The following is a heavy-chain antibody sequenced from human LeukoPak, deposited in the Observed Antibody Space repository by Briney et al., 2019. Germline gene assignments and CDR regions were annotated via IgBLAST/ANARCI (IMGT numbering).Heavy chain of an antibody. J-gene: IGHJ6*03. D-gene: IGHD1-26*01. Sequence: SETLSLTCTVSGVSISSSNSYWGWIRQPPGKGREGISSIYYSGNTYYNASLKSQVSISIDTSKSQFSLRLTSVTAADTAVYYCAREGPVSGSYFAVVFGYYYYMDVWGKGTTVTISS. CDR3: AREGPVSGSYFAVVFGYYYYMDV. V-gene: IGHV4-39*02. CDR2: IYYSGNT. CDR1: GVSISSSNSY.